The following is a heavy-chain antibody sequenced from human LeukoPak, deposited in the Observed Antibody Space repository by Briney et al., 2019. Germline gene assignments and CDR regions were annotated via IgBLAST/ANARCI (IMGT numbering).Heavy chain of an antibody. CDR3: AKGGRNCGGDCYYDF. CDR1: EFTFSSYV. Sequence: GSLRLSCAASEFTFSSYVMNWVRQAPGKGLEWVSAIGGSGDTTYYADSVKGRFTISRDNSKSTLYLEMNSLRAEDTALYYCAKGGRNCGGDCYYDFWGQGTLVTVPS. CDR2: IGGSGDTT. J-gene: IGHJ4*02. D-gene: IGHD2-21*01. V-gene: IGHV3-23*01.